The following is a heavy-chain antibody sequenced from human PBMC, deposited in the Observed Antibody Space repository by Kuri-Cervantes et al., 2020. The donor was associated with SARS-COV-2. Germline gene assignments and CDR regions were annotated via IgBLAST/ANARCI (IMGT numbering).Heavy chain of an antibody. D-gene: IGHD1-26*01. Sequence: GESLKISCAASGFTFSGYAMSWVRQAPGKGLEWVAFIRYDGSNKYYADSVKGRLTISRGNSKNTLYLQMNSLRAEDTAVYYCANRGALSGSYYYYYYYYMDVWGKGTTVTVSS. CDR3: ANRGALSGSYYYYYYYYMDV. J-gene: IGHJ6*03. CDR1: GFTFSGYA. V-gene: IGHV3-30*02. CDR2: IRYDGSNK.